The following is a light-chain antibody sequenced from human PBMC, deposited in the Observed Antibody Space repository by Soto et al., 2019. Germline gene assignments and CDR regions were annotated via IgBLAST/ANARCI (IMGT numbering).Light chain of an antibody. CDR1: SSDVGGYDY. Sequence: QSVLTQPASVSGSPGQSITISCTGTSSDVGGYDYVSWYQQHPGKAPKLMIYEVSYRPSGVSSRFSGSKSGNTASLTISRLQTEDEADYYCTSYSRGSTRWVFGGGTKLTVL. CDR2: EVS. CDR3: TSYSRGSTRWV. V-gene: IGLV2-14*01. J-gene: IGLJ3*02.